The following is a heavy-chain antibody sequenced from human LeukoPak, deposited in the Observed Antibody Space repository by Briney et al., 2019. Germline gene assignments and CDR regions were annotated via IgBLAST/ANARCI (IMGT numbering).Heavy chain of an antibody. Sequence: SGGSLRLSCAASGFTFSSYAMSWVRQAPGKGLEWVSTISGSGGGTYYADSVKGRFTISRDNSKNTLYLQMNSLRAEDTAVYYCAKDADTGGRTTFDYWGQGTLVTVSS. J-gene: IGHJ4*02. CDR3: AKDADTGGRTTFDY. CDR1: GFTFSSYA. CDR2: ISGSGGGT. D-gene: IGHD2-8*02. V-gene: IGHV3-23*01.